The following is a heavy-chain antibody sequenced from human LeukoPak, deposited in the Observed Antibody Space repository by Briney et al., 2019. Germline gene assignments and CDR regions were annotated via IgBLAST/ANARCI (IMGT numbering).Heavy chain of an antibody. Sequence: SETLSLTCTVSGGSIGSSSYYWGWIRQPPGKGLEWIGSIYYSGSTYYNPSLKSRVTISVDTSKNQFSLKLSSVTAADTAVYYCARHAPDYPYYYHYYGMDVWGQGTTVTVSS. V-gene: IGHV4-39*01. D-gene: IGHD4-11*01. CDR1: GGSIGSSSYY. CDR3: ARHAPDYPYYYHYYGMDV. J-gene: IGHJ6*02. CDR2: IYYSGST.